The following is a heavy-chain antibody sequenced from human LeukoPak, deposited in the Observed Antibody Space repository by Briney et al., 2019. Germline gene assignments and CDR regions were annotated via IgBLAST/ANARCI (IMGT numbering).Heavy chain of an antibody. D-gene: IGHD6-13*01. CDR2: ISSSSSYI. Sequence: GGSLRLSCAASGFTFSSYSMNWVRQAPGKGLEWVSSISSSSSYIYYADSVKGRFTISRDNAKNSLYLQMNSLRAEDTAVYYCASHSIAAAGTWWFDPWGQGTLVTVSS. V-gene: IGHV3-21*01. CDR1: GFTFSSYS. CDR3: ASHSIAAAGTWWFDP. J-gene: IGHJ5*02.